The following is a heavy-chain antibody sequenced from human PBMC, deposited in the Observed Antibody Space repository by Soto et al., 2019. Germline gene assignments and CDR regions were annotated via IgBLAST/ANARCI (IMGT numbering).Heavy chain of an antibody. Sequence: GASVKVSCKASGYTFTSYAMHWVRQAPGQRLEWMGWINAGNGNTKYSQKFQGRVTITRDTSASTAYMELSSLRSEDTAVYYCARLRIAAAGTERYFDYWGQGTLVTVSS. CDR2: INAGNGNT. D-gene: IGHD6-13*01. V-gene: IGHV1-3*01. CDR1: GYTFTSYA. CDR3: ARLRIAAAGTERYFDY. J-gene: IGHJ4*02.